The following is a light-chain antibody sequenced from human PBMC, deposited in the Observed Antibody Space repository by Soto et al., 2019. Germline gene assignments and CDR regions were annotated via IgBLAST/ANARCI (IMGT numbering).Light chain of an antibody. CDR1: QSISSW. Sequence: DIQITQYPSTLSASVGDRFPITCRASQSISSWLAWYQQKPGKAPKLLIYKASSLESGVPSRFSGSGSGTELNLTISSMQPDDFATYYCKQYNRRTVGQVTKVEIK. CDR2: KAS. CDR3: KQYNRRT. V-gene: IGKV1-5*03. J-gene: IGKJ1*01.